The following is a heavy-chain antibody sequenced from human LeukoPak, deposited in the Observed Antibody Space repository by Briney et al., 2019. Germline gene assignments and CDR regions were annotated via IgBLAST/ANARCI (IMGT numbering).Heavy chain of an antibody. D-gene: IGHD3-9*01. CDR1: GFTFDDYT. V-gene: IGHV3-43*01. Sequence: GGSLRLSCAASGFTFDDYTMHWVRQAPGKGLEWVSLISWDGGSTYYADSVKGRFTISRDNSKNSLYLQMNSLRTEDTALYYCEKDMLRYFEARAGGALHDYWGQGTLVTVSS. J-gene: IGHJ4*02. CDR3: EKDMLRYFEARAGGALHDY. CDR2: ISWDGGST.